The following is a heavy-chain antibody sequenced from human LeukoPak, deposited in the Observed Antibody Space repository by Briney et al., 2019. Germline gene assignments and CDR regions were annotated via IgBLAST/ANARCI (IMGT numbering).Heavy chain of an antibody. V-gene: IGHV4-34*01. CDR1: GGSFSGYY. CDR3: ARGPSIVVVTAIGGNFDY. J-gene: IGHJ4*02. CDR2: INHSGST. D-gene: IGHD2-21*02. Sequence: PSETLSLTCAVYGGSFSGYYWSWIRQPPGKGLEWIGEINHSGSTNYNPSLKSRVTISVDTSKNQFSLKLSSVTAADTAVYYCARGPSIVVVTAIGGNFDYWGQGTLVTVSS.